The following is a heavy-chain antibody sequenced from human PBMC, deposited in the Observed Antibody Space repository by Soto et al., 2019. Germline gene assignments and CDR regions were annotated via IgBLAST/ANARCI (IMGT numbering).Heavy chain of an antibody. J-gene: IGHJ4*02. D-gene: IGHD3-22*01. V-gene: IGHV4-59*01. CDR3: AGGSGYFY. Sequence: QVQLQESGPGLVKPSGTLSLTCAVSGVSISSYYWTWIRQPPGKGLEWIGRVSYSGSTTYSPSLKSRVIMSVDMSNNQFSLKLNSVTAADTAVYYCAGGSGYFYWGQGTLVAVSS. CDR1: GVSISSYY. CDR2: VSYSGST.